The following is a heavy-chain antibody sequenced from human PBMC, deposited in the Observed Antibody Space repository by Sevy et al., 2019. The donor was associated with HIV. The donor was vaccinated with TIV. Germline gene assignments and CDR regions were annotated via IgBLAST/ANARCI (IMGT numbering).Heavy chain of an antibody. CDR2: ISSSSTYT. CDR3: ARVRYNFGQKYFDY. V-gene: IGHV3-11*06. D-gene: IGHD5-18*01. CDR1: KFTFSDYY. Sequence: GGSLRLSCTASKFTFSDYYMSWIRQAPGKGLEWVSYISSSSTYTNYAHPVKGGFTISRDNAKNSLYLQLNSLRAEDTAVYYCARVRYNFGQKYFDYWGQGTLVTVSS. J-gene: IGHJ4*02.